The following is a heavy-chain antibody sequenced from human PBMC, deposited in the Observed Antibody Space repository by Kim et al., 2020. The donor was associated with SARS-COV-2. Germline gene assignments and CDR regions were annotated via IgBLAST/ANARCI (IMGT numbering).Heavy chain of an antibody. CDR3: AREGYYYGSSGYSHPFDY. V-gene: IGHV3-48*03. J-gene: IGHJ4*02. Sequence: GGSLRLSCAASGFTFSSYEMNWVRQAPGKGLEWVSYISSSGSTIYYADSVKGRFTISRDNSKNSLYLQMNSLRAEDTAVYYCAREGYYYGSSGYSHPFDYWGQGTLVTVSS. CDR2: ISSSGSTI. CDR1: GFTFSSYE. D-gene: IGHD3-22*01.